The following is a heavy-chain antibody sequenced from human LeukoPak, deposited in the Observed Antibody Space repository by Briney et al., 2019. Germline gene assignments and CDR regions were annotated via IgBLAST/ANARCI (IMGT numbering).Heavy chain of an antibody. V-gene: IGHV4-34*01. Sequence: SETLSLTCAVYGGSFSGYYWSWIRQPPGKGMEWIGEILHSGSNNYNPSLKRRVTITVDTSKNQFSLKLSSFTAADTAVYYCARGSRVGRHDSYGSGSYRSAYGSGSYRPAYFDYWGQGTLVTVSS. CDR1: GGSFSGYY. D-gene: IGHD3-10*01. CDR2: ILHSGSN. J-gene: IGHJ4*02. CDR3: ARGSRVGRHDSYGSGSYRSAYGSGSYRPAYFDY.